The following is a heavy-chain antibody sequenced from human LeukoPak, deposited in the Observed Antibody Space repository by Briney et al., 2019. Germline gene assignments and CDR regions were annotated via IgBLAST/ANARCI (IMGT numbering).Heavy chain of an antibody. CDR2: INSDGSST. CDR1: GFTFSRFW. V-gene: IGHV3-74*01. CDR3: ARDGAEESVYYYHGMDV. J-gene: IGHJ6*02. Sequence: PGGSLRLSCAASGFTFSRFWMQWVRQAPGKGLVWVSRINSDGSSTNYADSVKGRFTISRDNAKNTLYLQMNSLRADDTAVYYCARDGAEESVYYYHGMDVWGQGTTVTVSS.